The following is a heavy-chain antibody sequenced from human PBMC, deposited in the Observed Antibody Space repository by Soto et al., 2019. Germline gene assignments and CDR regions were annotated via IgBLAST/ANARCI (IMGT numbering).Heavy chain of an antibody. CDR3: ARDIVVVVAANDYYYGMDV. Sequence: AASVKVSCKASGGTFSSYAISWVRQAPGQGLEWMGGIIPIFGTANYAQKFQGRVTITADESTSTAYMELSSLRSEDTAVYYCARDIVVVVAANDYYYGMDVWGQGTTVTVSS. D-gene: IGHD2-15*01. V-gene: IGHV1-69*13. CDR1: GGTFSSYA. CDR2: IIPIFGTA. J-gene: IGHJ6*02.